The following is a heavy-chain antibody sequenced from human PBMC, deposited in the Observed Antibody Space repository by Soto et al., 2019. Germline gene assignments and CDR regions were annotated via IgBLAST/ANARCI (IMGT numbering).Heavy chain of an antibody. CDR1: GDTFSSYA. D-gene: IGHD3-22*01. CDR3: ARVGPAHYYDSSGYYSPRDY. V-gene: IGHV1-69*01. Sequence: QVQLVQSGAEVKKPGSSVKVSCKASGDTFSSYAINWVRQAPGQGLEWMGGIIPMFGTANYAQKFKGRVTITACESTSTVYLELSSLRSEDTVVYYCARVGPAHYYDSSGYYSPRDYWGQGTLVTVSS. CDR2: IIPMFGTA. J-gene: IGHJ4*02.